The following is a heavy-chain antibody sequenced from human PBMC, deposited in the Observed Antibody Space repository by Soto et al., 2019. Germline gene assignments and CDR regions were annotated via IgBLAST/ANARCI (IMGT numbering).Heavy chain of an antibody. Sequence: SETLSLTCTVSGGSISSYYWSWIRQPPGKGLEWIGYIYYSGSTNYNPSLKSRVTISVDTSKNQFSLKLSSVTAADTAVYYCAREGGNGSGSYVYYYGMDVWGQGTTVTGSS. V-gene: IGHV4-59*01. CDR3: AREGGNGSGSYVYYYGMDV. CDR1: GGSISSYY. D-gene: IGHD3-10*01. J-gene: IGHJ6*02. CDR2: IYYSGST.